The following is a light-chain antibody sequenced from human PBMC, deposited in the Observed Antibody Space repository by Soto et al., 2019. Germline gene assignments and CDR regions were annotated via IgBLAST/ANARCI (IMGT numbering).Light chain of an antibody. J-gene: IGKJ2*01. CDR1: QSVSSSSY. Sequence: EIVLTQSPGTLSLSPGERATLSCRASQSVSSSSYLAWYQQKPGQAPRLLIYGAASRATGIPDRFSGSGSATAFTLTISRPLPVDFAVYYCRQYGSSPSYTFGQGAKLEIK. CDR3: RQYGSSPSYT. V-gene: IGKV3-20*01. CDR2: GAA.